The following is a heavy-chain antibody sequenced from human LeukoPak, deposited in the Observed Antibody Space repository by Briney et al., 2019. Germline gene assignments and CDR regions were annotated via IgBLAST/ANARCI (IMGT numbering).Heavy chain of an antibody. D-gene: IGHD3-22*01. CDR1: GDSVSSGYYY. CDR2: IYYSGRT. Sequence: SETLSLTCIVSGDSVSSGYYYWSWIRQPPGKGLERIGNIYYSGRTNYNPSLKSRVTISVDTSKNQFSLKLSSVTAADTAVYYCARDYSGDYDSSGYLYYLDYWGQGFLVTVSS. CDR3: ARDYSGDYDSSGYLYYLDY. V-gene: IGHV4-61*01. J-gene: IGHJ4*02.